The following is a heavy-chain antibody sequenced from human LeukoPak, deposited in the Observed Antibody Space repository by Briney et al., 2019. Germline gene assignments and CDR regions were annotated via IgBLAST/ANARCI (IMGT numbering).Heavy chain of an antibody. J-gene: IGHJ4*02. V-gene: IGHV4-39*07. CDR3: ARATIYGDYVKKGVYFDY. CDR2: IYYSGST. Sequence: PSETLSLTCTVSGGSISSINYYWGWIRQPPGKGLEWIGSIYYSGSTYYNPSLKSRFTISVDTSKNQFSLKLSSVTAADTAVYYCARATIYGDYVKKGVYFDYWGQGTLVTVSS. D-gene: IGHD4-17*01. CDR1: GGSISSINYY.